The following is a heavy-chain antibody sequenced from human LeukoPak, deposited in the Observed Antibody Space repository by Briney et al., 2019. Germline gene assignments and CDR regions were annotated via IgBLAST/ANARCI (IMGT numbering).Heavy chain of an antibody. CDR2: INHSGGT. D-gene: IGHD2-8*01. J-gene: IGHJ6*01. CDR3: ARANYDTNGNRRYYNYYGLDV. V-gene: IGHV4-34*01. Sequence: SSETLSLTCAVYGGSFSGYYWSWIRQPPGKGLEWIGEINHSGGTDHNPSLKSRVTISGDRSKSQFSLKLSSVAAADTAVYYCARANYDTNGNRRYYNYYGLDVWGQGTTVTVST. CDR1: GGSFSGYY.